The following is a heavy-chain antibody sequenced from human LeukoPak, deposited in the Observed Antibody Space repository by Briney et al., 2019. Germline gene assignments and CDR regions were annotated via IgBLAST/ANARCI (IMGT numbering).Heavy chain of an antibody. J-gene: IGHJ4*02. Sequence: QPGGSLRLSCAASGFTFSSYAMSWVRQAPGKGLEWVSAISGSGGSTYYADSVKGRFTISRDNSKNTLYLQMNSLRAEDTAVYYCAKGEIYGSGSYNSYYFDYWGQGTLVTVSS. CDR2: ISGSGGST. D-gene: IGHD3-10*01. V-gene: IGHV3-23*01. CDR3: AKGEIYGSGSYNSYYFDY. CDR1: GFTFSSYA.